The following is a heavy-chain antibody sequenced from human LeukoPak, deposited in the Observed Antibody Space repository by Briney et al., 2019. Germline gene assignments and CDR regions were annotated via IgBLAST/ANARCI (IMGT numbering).Heavy chain of an antibody. CDR2: IYHSGST. CDR3: ARDSALYGMDV. CDR1: GFTVSSNY. V-gene: IGHV4-4*02. Sequence: GSLRLSCAASGFTVSSNYMSWVRQAPGKGLEWIGEIYHSGSTNYNPSLKSRVTISVDKSKNQFSLKLSSVTAADTAVYYCARDSALYGMDVWGQGTTVTVSS. J-gene: IGHJ6*02.